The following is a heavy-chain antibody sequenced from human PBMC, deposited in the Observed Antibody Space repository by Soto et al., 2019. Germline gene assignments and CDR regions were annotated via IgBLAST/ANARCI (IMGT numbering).Heavy chain of an antibody. J-gene: IGHJ4*02. Sequence: SETLSLTCTVSGVSISSGGHYWSWIRQTPGKGLEWVGYIQVSGDTFYNPTLEGRVSMSVDTSNNQFSLDLTSVTAADTAVYYCVRDTSWSRPYWGQGTLVTVSA. CDR3: VRDTSWSRPY. CDR1: GVSISSGGHY. CDR2: IQVSGDT. V-gene: IGHV4-30-4*01. D-gene: IGHD2-15*01.